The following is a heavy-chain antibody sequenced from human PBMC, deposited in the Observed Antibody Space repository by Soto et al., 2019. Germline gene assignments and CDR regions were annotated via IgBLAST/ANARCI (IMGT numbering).Heavy chain of an antibody. CDR2: ISSSSYI. Sequence: PGGSLRLSCAASGFTFSSYSMNWVRQAPGKGLEWVSSISSSSYIYYADSVKGRFTISRDNAKNSLYLQMNSLRAEDTAVYYCARDYLPESYYDSSGYYNYYYYYGMDVWGQGTTVTVSS. CDR1: GFTFSSYS. V-gene: IGHV3-21*01. J-gene: IGHJ6*02. D-gene: IGHD3-22*01. CDR3: ARDYLPESYYDSSGYYNYYYYYGMDV.